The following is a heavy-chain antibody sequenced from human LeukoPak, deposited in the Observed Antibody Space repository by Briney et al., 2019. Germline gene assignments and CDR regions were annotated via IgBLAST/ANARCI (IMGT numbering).Heavy chain of an antibody. V-gene: IGHV3-30*04. CDR1: GFTFSSYA. D-gene: IGHD6-19*01. J-gene: IGHJ6*04. CDR3: ASLYSSGWSYFFSGGMDV. CDR2: ISYDGSNK. Sequence: GRSLRLSCAASGFTFSSYAMHWVRQAPGKGLEWVAVISYDGSNKYYADSVKGRFTISRDNPKNTLYLQMNSLRAEDTAVYYCASLYSSGWSYFFSGGMDVWGKGTTVTVSS.